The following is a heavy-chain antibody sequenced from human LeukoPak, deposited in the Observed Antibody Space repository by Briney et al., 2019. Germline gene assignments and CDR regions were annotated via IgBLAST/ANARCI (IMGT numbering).Heavy chain of an antibody. CDR3: ARALYYDSSGYYGY. J-gene: IGHJ4*02. D-gene: IGHD3-22*01. V-gene: IGHV3-48*04. Sequence: GGSLRLSCAASGFSFSRAWMSWVRQAPGKGLEWVSYISSSGSTIYYADSVKGRFTISRDNAKNSLYLQMNSLRAEDTAVYYCARALYYDSSGYYGYWGQGTLVTVSS. CDR2: ISSSGSTI. CDR1: GFSFSRAW.